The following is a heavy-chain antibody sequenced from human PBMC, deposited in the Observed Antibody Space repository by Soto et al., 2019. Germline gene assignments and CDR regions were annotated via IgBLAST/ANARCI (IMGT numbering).Heavy chain of an antibody. J-gene: IGHJ3*02. V-gene: IGHV4-31*03. D-gene: IGHD2-2*01. Sequence: SETLSLTCTVSGGSISSGGYYWSWIRQHPGKGLEWIGYIYYSGSTYYNPSLKSRVTISVDTSKNQFSLKLSSVTAADTAVYYCARGNIVVVPAAINAFDIWGQGTMVTVS. CDR3: ARGNIVVVPAAINAFDI. CDR2: IYYSGST. CDR1: GGSISSGGYY.